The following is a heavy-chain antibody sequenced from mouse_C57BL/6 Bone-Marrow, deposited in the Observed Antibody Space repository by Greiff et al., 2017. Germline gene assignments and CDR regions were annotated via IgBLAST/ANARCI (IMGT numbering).Heavy chain of an antibody. CDR2: IDPENGDT. Sequence: VQLQQSGAELVRPGASVKLSCTASGFNIKDDYMHWVKQRPEQGLEWIGWIDPENGDTEYASKFQGKATITADKSSNAAYLQLSSLTSEATAVDYCTTKGGRDFDVWGTGTTVTVSS. D-gene: IGHD1-1*02. J-gene: IGHJ1*03. V-gene: IGHV14-4*01. CDR1: GFNIKDDY. CDR3: TTKGGRDFDV.